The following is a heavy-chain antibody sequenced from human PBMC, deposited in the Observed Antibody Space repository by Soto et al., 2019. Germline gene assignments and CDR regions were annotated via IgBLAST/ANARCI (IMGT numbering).Heavy chain of an antibody. Sequence: SETLSLTCTVSGGSISSYYWSWIRQPPGKGLEWIGYIYYSGSTNYNPSLKSRVTISVDTSKNQFSLKLSSVTAADTAVYYCARAGRKSSSWSPYYFDYWGQGTLVTVSS. CDR3: ARAGRKSSSWSPYYFDY. CDR2: IYYSGST. D-gene: IGHD6-13*01. J-gene: IGHJ4*02. V-gene: IGHV4-59*01. CDR1: GGSISSYY.